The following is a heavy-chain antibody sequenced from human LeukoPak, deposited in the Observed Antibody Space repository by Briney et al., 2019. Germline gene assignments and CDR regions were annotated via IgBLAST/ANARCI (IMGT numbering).Heavy chain of an antibody. CDR2: IYYSGST. Sequence: SETLSLTCTVSGGSISSSSYYWGWIRKPPGKGLEWIGSIYYSGSTYYNPSLKSRVTISVDTSKNQFSLKLSSVTTADTAVYYCARAGLIFRYNWFDPWGQGTLVTVSS. CDR1: GGSISSSSYY. CDR3: ARAGLIFRYNWFDP. D-gene: IGHD3-16*01. J-gene: IGHJ5*02. V-gene: IGHV4-39*07.